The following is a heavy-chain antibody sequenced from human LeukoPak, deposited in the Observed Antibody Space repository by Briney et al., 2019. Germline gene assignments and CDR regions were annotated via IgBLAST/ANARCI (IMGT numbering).Heavy chain of an antibody. Sequence: ASVKVSCKASGYTFTGYYMHWVRQAPGQGLEWMGWINPNSGGTNYAQKFQGRVTMTRDTSISTAYMELSRLRSDDTAVYYCAGAGTLEMATITNYWGQGTLVTVSS. V-gene: IGHV1-2*02. CDR3: AGAGTLEMATITNY. CDR1: GYTFTGYY. J-gene: IGHJ4*02. CDR2: INPNSGGT. D-gene: IGHD5-24*01.